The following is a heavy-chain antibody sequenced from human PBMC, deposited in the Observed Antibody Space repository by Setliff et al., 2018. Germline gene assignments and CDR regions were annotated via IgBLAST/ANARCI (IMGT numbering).Heavy chain of an antibody. D-gene: IGHD2-2*01. CDR2: INPSDGST. CDR3: ARVTKPAAISYYYYMDV. J-gene: IGHJ6*03. Sequence: ASVKVSCKTSGYPFITYYMHWVRQAPGQGLEWMGVINPSDGSTTYAQKFQGRVKMTRGNAKNSLYLQMNSLRAEDTAVYYCARVTKPAAISYYYYMDVWGKGTTVTVSS. CDR1: GYPFITYY. V-gene: IGHV1-46*01.